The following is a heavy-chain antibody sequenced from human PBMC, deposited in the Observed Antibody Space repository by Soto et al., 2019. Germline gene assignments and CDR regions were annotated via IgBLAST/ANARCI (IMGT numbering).Heavy chain of an antibody. CDR2: IYYSGST. CDR3: ARYGDYEYYFDY. J-gene: IGHJ4*02. Sequence: SETLSLTCTVSGGSISSGGYYWSWIPQHPGKGLEWIGYIYYSGSTYYNPSLKSRVTISVDTSKNQFSLKLSSVTAADTAVYYCARYGDYEYYFDYWGQGTLVTVSS. CDR1: GGSISSGGYY. V-gene: IGHV4-31*03. D-gene: IGHD4-17*01.